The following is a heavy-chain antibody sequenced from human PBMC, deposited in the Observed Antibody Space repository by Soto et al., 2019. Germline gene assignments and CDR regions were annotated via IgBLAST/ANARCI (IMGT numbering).Heavy chain of an antibody. V-gene: IGHV3-21*01. CDR1: GFTFSSYS. CDR2: ISSSSSSYI. Sequence: GGSLRISCAASGFTFSSYSMNWVRQAPGKGLEWVSSISSSSSSYIYYADSVKGRFAISRDNAKNSLYLQMNSLRAEDTAVYYCARRRCYSSCYYYYYGMDVWGQGTTVTVSS. D-gene: IGHD2-15*01. CDR3: ARRRCYSSCYYYYYGMDV. J-gene: IGHJ6*02.